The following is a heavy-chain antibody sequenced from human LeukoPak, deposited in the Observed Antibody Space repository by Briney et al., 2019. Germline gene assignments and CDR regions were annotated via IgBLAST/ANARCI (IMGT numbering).Heavy chain of an antibody. V-gene: IGHV1-18*01. CDR1: GGTFSSYA. CDR2: INTYNDNT. CDR3: ARGLMITFGKGIVKEEYYYSGMDV. Sequence: ASVKVSCKASGGTFSSYAISWVRQAPGQGLEWMGWINTYNDNTNYAQKIQGRVTLTTDTSTSTAYMELRSLRSDDTAVYYCARGLMITFGKGIVKEEYYYSGMDVWGQGTTVTVSS. D-gene: IGHD3-16*01. J-gene: IGHJ6*02.